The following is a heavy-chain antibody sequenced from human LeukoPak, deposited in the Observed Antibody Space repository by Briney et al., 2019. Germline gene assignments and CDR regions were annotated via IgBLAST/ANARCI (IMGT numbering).Heavy chain of an antibody. J-gene: IGHJ6*02. CDR3: AKDVLRYFDWLFPYYYGMDV. CDR1: GFIFSDFA. D-gene: IGHD3-9*01. CDR2: MSASGSHT. V-gene: IGHV3-23*01. Sequence: GGSLRLSCAASGFIFSDFAMSWVRQAPGKGLEWVSGMSASGSHTHSADFVKGRFTISRDNSKNTLYLQMNSLRAEDTAVYYCAKDVLRYFDWLFPYYYGMDVWGQGTTVTVSS.